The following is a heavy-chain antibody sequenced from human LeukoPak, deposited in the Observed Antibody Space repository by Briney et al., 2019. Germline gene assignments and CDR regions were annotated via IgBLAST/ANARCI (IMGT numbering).Heavy chain of an antibody. Sequence: ASVKVSCKASGYTFTGYYMHWVRQAPGQGLEWMGWINPNSGGANFAQKFQGRVTMTRDTSISTVYMELSSLRSDDTAVYYCARDRNVGVDYWGQGTLVTVSS. CDR1: GYTFTGYY. J-gene: IGHJ4*02. CDR3: ARDRNVGVDY. CDR2: INPNSGGA. D-gene: IGHD2-15*01. V-gene: IGHV1-2*02.